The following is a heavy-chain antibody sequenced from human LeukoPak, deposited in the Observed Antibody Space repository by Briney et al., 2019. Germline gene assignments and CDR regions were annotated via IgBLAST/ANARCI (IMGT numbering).Heavy chain of an antibody. CDR2: INHSGST. CDR1: GGSFSGYC. J-gene: IGHJ6*02. Sequence: PSETLSLTCAVYGGSFSGYCWSWIRQPPGKGLEWIGEINHSGSTNYNPSLKSRVTISVDTSKNQFSLKLSSVTAADTAVYYCARVVTMVRGVTSYYYYYGMDVWGQGTTVTVSS. V-gene: IGHV4-34*01. CDR3: ARVVTMVRGVTSYYYYYGMDV. D-gene: IGHD3-10*01.